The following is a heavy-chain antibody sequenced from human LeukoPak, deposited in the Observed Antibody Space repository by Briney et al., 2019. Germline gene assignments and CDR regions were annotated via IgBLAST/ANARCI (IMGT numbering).Heavy chain of an antibody. V-gene: IGHV4-39*07. CDR1: GGSISSSSYY. Sequence: SETLSLTCTVSGGSISSSSYYWGWIRQPPGKGLEWIGSIYYSGSTYYNPSLKSRVSISVDTSKNQFSLRLSSVTAADTAVYYCARPGLRFAPKRMYNWFDPWGQGTMVTVSS. J-gene: IGHJ5*02. CDR2: IYYSGST. CDR3: ARPGLRFAPKRMYNWFDP. D-gene: IGHD3-3*01.